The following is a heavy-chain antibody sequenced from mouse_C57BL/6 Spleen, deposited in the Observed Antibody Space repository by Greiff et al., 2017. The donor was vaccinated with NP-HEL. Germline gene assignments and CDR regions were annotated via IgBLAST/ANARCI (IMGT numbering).Heavy chain of an antibody. CDR2: ISSGSSTI. CDR3: ARSCYDYDVRFAY. CDR1: GFTFSDYG. D-gene: IGHD2-4*01. V-gene: IGHV5-17*01. J-gene: IGHJ3*01. Sequence: VQLKESGGGLVKPGGSLKLSCAASGFTFSDYGMHWVRQAPEKGLEWVAYISSGSSTIYYADTVKGRFTISRDNAKNTLFLQMTSLRSEDTAIYYCARSCYDYDVRFAYWGQGTLVTVSA.